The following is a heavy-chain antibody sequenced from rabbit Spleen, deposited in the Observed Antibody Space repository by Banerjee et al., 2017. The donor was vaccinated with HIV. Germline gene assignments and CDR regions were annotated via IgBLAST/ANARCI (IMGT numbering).Heavy chain of an antibody. CDR1: GFSFSSSYS. D-gene: IGHD2-1*01. J-gene: IGHJ4*01. Sequence: QSLEESGGDLVKPGASLTLTCTASGFSFSSSYSMCWFRQAPGKGLEWIACIYNGDDSTYYASWAKGRFTISKTSSTTVTLQMTSLTAADTATYFCARALATVTMMITPFNLWGPGTLVTVS. CDR3: ARALATVTMMITPFNL. CDR2: IYNGDDST. V-gene: IGHV1S40*01.